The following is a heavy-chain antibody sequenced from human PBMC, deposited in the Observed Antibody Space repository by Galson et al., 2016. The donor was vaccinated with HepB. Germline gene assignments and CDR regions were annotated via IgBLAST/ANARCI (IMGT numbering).Heavy chain of an antibody. CDR2: VSGTGNDA. J-gene: IGHJ5*01. D-gene: IGHD6-13*01. CDR3: ARLGYRSTWFDY. V-gene: IGHV3-23*01. CDR1: GFTLSTYA. Sequence: SLRLSCAASGFTLSTYAMSWVRQTPGKGLEWVATVSGTGNDASYADSVKGRFTISRDNSKNIVYLQLSSLRADDTAVYFCARLGYRSTWFDYWGQGALVTVSS.